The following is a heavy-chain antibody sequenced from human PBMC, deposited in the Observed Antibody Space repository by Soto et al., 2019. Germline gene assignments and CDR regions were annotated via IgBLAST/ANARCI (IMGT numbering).Heavy chain of an antibody. Sequence: QVQLVESGGGVVQPGRSLRLSCAASGFTFSSYGMHWVRQAPGKGLEWVAVISYDGSNKYYADSVKGRFTISRDTSKNMLYLKMNSLRAEDTAVYYCAKVAYGTGGYFDHWGQGTLVTVSS. CDR2: ISYDGSNK. D-gene: IGHD2-8*02. V-gene: IGHV3-30*18. CDR3: AKVAYGTGGYFDH. J-gene: IGHJ4*02. CDR1: GFTFSSYG.